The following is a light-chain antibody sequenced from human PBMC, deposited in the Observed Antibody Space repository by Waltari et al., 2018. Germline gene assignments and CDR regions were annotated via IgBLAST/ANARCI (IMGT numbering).Light chain of an antibody. CDR3: QQRSDWPPIFT. V-gene: IGKV3-11*01. CDR1: QSVGSY. Sequence: EIVLTQSPATLSLSPGDSVTRSCRASQSVGSYLAWYQQKPGQAPRLLIYDASKRATGTPARFSGSGSGTDFSLSISSLEPEDFGVYYCQQRSDWPPIFTFGPGTKVDIK. CDR2: DAS. J-gene: IGKJ3*01.